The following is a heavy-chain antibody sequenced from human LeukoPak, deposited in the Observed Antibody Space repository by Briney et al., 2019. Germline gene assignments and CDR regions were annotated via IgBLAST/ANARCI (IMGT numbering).Heavy chain of an antibody. D-gene: IGHD6-19*01. CDR3: ASGGPGIAVAGPGY. V-gene: IGHV3-48*04. CDR2: ISSSSSTI. Sequence: SGGSLRLSCAASGFTFSSYSMNRVRQAPGKGLEWVSYISSSSSTIYYADSVKGRFTISRDNAKNSLYLQMNSLRAEDTAVYYCASGGPGIAVAGPGYWGQGTLVTVSS. CDR1: GFTFSSYS. J-gene: IGHJ4*02.